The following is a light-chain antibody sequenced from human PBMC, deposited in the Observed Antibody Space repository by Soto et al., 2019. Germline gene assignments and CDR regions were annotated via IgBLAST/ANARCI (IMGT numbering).Light chain of an antibody. V-gene: IGKV1-6*02. CDR3: LQDYTYPWT. Sequence: IQMTQSPSSLSAYVRDRVTITCRASQDIGNDLGWYQQKPGKAPNLLFYAASSLRSGFPSKFSGSGSGTHFTLTINSLQAEDSATYFCLQDYTYPWTFGQGTKVEIK. CDR1: QDIGND. J-gene: IGKJ1*01. CDR2: AAS.